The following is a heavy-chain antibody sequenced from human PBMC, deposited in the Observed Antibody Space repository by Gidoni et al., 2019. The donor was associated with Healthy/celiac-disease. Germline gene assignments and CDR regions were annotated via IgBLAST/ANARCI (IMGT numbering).Heavy chain of an antibody. Sequence: QVQLQESGPGLVKPSKTLSLTCTVPGASIGSYYWSWIRQPPGKGLEWIGYIYYSGSTNYNPSLKSRVTISVDTSKNQFSLKLSSVTAADTAVYYCARYYYDSSGYGTFDLWGRGTLVTVSS. D-gene: IGHD3-22*01. CDR3: ARYYYDSSGYGTFDL. V-gene: IGHV4-59*08. CDR2: IYYSGST. CDR1: GASIGSYY. J-gene: IGHJ2*01.